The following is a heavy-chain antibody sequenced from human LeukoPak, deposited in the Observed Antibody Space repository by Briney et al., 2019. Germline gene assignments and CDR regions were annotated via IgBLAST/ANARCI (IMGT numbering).Heavy chain of an antibody. J-gene: IGHJ5*02. V-gene: IGHV4-34*01. CDR3: ARGNIAAAGTMGSNWFDP. D-gene: IGHD6-13*01. CDR1: GGSFSGYY. CDR2: INHSGST. Sequence: SETLSLTCAVYGGSFSGYYWSWIRQPPGKGLEWIGEINHSGSTNYNPSLMSRVTISVDTSKNQFSLKLSSVTAADTAVYYCARGNIAAAGTMGSNWFDPWGQGTLVTVSS.